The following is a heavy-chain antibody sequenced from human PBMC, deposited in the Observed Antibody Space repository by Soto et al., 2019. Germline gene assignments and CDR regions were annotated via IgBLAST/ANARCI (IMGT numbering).Heavy chain of an antibody. D-gene: IGHD2-15*01. CDR3: TTDTYGGNADGYYYYGMDV. V-gene: IGHV3-15*07. J-gene: IGHJ6*02. Sequence: GGSLRLSCAASGFTFSNAWMNWVRQAPGKGLEWVGRIKSKTDGGTTDYAAPVKGRFTISRDDSKNTLYLQMNSLKTEDTAVYYCTTDTYGGNADGYYYYGMDVWGQGTTVTVSS. CDR1: GFTFSNAW. CDR2: IKSKTDGGTT.